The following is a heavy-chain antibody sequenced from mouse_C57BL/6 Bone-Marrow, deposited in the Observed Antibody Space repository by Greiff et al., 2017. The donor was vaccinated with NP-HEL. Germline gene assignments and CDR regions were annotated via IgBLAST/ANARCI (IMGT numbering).Heavy chain of an antibody. Sequence: QVQLQQSGAELVRPGTSVKVSCKASGYAFTNYLIEWVKQRPGQGLEWIGVINPGSGGTNYNEKFKGKATLPADKSSSTAYMQLSSLTSEDSAVYFCARSGYYGSSSFYAMDYWGQGTSVTVSS. CDR2: INPGSGGT. CDR3: ARSGYYGSSSFYAMDY. V-gene: IGHV1-54*01. D-gene: IGHD1-1*01. J-gene: IGHJ4*01. CDR1: GYAFTNYL.